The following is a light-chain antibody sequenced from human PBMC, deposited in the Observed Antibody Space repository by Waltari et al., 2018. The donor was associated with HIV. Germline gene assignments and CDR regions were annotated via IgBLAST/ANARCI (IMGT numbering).Light chain of an antibody. CDR1: SSNIGNFY. CDR3: GTWDSSLSAGVV. Sequence: QSVLTQPPSVSAAPGQKVTISCSGSSSNIGNFYLSWYQQLPGTAPKLLIYENNKRPSGMPDRFSGAKSGTSATLGITGLQTGDEANYYCGTWDSSLSAGVVFGGGTKLTVL. CDR2: ENN. J-gene: IGLJ2*01. V-gene: IGLV1-51*02.